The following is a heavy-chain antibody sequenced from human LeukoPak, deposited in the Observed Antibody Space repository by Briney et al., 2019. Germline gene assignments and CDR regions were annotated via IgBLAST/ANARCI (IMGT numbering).Heavy chain of an antibody. D-gene: IGHD6-19*01. CDR2: TYWSGSA. J-gene: IGHJ5*02. CDR3: ARHGGQWLVNWFDP. V-gene: IGHV4-39*01. CDR1: DGSIRSSSYY. Sequence: PSETLSLTCIVSDGSIRSSSYYWGWIRQPPGEGLEWIGSTYWSGSAFYNPSLKSRVTISIDTSKNQFSLKLSSVTAADTAVYYCARHGGQWLVNWFDPWGQGTLVTVSS.